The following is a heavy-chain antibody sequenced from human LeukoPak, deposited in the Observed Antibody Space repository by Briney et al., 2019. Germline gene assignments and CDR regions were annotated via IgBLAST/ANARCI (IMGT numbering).Heavy chain of an antibody. Sequence: SETLSLTCTVSGGSISSGGYYWSWIRQHPGKGLEWIGYIYYSGSTYFNPSLKSRVTISVDTSKNQFSLKLSSVTAADTAVYYCARAPDYLNWFDPWGQGTLVTVSS. D-gene: IGHD4-11*01. CDR1: GGSISSGGYY. V-gene: IGHV4-31*03. J-gene: IGHJ5*02. CDR3: ARAPDYLNWFDP. CDR2: IYYSGST.